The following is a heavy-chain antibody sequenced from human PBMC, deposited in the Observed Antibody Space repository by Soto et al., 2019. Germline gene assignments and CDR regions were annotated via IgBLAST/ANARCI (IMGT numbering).Heavy chain of an antibody. D-gene: IGHD1-1*01. CDR1: EFTFSSYA. Sequence: GGSLRLSCAASEFTFSSYAMSWVRQAPGKGLEWVSAISGSGGSTYYADSVKGRFTISRDNSKNTLYLQMNSLRAEDTAVYYCAKDQLKGGAFDIWGQGTMVTVSS. CDR2: ISGSGGST. J-gene: IGHJ3*02. V-gene: IGHV3-23*01. CDR3: AKDQLKGGAFDI.